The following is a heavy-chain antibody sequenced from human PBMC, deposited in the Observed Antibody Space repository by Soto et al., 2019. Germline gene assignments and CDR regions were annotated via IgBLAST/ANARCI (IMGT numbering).Heavy chain of an antibody. J-gene: IGHJ4*02. V-gene: IGHV1-2*06. D-gene: IGHD3-10*01. CDR1: GYFFTSHY. Sequence: ASVKVSCKTSGYFFTSHYIHWVRLAPGRGLEWMGRINPNNGDTNSPQKFQGRVTMTSDTSISTAYMEMSGLRSDDTALYYCAREITYGGGSFSLGLWGQGTLVTVS. CDR2: INPNNGDT. CDR3: AREITYGGGSFSLGL.